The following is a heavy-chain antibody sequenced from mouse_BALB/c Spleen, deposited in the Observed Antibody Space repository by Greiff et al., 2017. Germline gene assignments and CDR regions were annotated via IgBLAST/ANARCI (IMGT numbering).Heavy chain of an antibody. CDR2: IWAGGST. V-gene: IGHV2-9*02. CDR3: ARDPYYYGSSYGAMDY. J-gene: IGHJ4*01. CDR1: GFSLTSYG. D-gene: IGHD1-1*01. Sequence: VNVVESGPGLVAPSQSLSITCTVSGFSLTSYGVHWVRQPPGKGLEWLGVIWAGGSTNYNSALMSRLSISKDNSKSQVFLKMNSLQTDDTAMYYCARDPYYYGSSYGAMDYWGQGTSVTVSS.